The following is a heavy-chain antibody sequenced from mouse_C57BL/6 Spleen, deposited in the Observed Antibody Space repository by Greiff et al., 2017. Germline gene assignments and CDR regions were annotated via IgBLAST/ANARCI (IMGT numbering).Heavy chain of an antibody. Sequence: EVQLQQSGPELVKPGASVKISCKASGYTFTDYYMNWVKQSHGKSLEWIGDINPNNGGTSYNQKFKGKATLTVDKSSSTAYMELRSLTSEDSAVYYCERLDSSGYVDYWGQGTTLTVSS. CDR1: GYTFTDYY. CDR2: INPNNGGT. CDR3: ERLDSSGYVDY. D-gene: IGHD3-2*02. J-gene: IGHJ2*01. V-gene: IGHV1-26*01.